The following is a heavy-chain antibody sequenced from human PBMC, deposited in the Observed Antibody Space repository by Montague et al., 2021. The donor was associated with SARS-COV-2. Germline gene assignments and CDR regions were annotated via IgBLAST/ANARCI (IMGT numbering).Heavy chain of an antibody. CDR1: GDSVGSNTAA. D-gene: IGHD4-17*01. J-gene: IGHJ4*02. CDR3: VRDTGSAQAGFDA. CDR2: THYRSKWTS. V-gene: IGHV6-1*01. Sequence: CAISGDSVGSNTAAWNWIRQSPSGRLEWLGRTHYRSKWTSDYATSVEGRISIDPDTSKNQFLLHLRSVTPEDTGVYYCVRDTGSAQAGFDAWGQGTLVTVSS.